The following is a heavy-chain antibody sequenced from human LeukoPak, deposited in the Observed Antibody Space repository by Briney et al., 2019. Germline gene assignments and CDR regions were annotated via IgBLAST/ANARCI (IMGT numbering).Heavy chain of an antibody. CDR2: IHYSGNT. CDR3: ARGGWFHDR. V-gene: IGHV4-59*01. J-gene: IGHJ5*02. CDR1: NGSISTTY. Sequence: KPSETLSLTCSVSNGSISTTYWSWTRQPPGKGLEWIGNIHYSGNTNYNSSLKSRVTISVDTSKNQFSLKMTSVTTADTAVYFCARGGWFHDRWGQGTLVTVSS. D-gene: IGHD6-19*01.